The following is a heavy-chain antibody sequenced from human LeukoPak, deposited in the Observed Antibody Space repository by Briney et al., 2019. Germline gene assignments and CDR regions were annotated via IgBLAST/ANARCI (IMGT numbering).Heavy chain of an antibody. CDR3: ARDPSGSSGYHGAYFDY. J-gene: IGHJ4*02. Sequence: GASVKVSCKASGYTFTSYAMHWVRQAPGQRLEWMGWINAGNGNTKYSQKFQGRVTITRDTSASTAYMELSSLRSEDTAVYYCARDPSGSSGYHGAYFDYWGQGTLVTVSS. CDR2: INAGNGNT. D-gene: IGHD3-22*01. V-gene: IGHV1-3*01. CDR1: GYTFTSYA.